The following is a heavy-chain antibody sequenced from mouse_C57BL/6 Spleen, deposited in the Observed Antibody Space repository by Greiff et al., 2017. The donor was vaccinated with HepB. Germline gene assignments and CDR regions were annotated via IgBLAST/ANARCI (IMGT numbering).Heavy chain of an antibody. CDR3: ARRNSYWYFDV. J-gene: IGHJ1*03. V-gene: IGHV5-16*01. Sequence: EVKLVESEGGLVQPGSSMKLSCTASGFTFSDYYMAWVRQVPEKGLEWVANINYDGSSTYYLDSLKSRFIISRDNAKNILYLQMSSLKSEDTATYYCARRNSYWYFDVWGTGTTVTVSS. CDR2: INYDGSST. CDR1: GFTFSDYY.